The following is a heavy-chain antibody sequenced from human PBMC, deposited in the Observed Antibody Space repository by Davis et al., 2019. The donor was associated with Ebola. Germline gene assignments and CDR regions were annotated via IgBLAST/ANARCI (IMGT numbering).Heavy chain of an antibody. CDR2: IYWDDDK. D-gene: IGHD3-16*01. CDR1: GFSLSTRGVG. Sequence: SGPTLVKPTQTLTLTCTFSGFSLSTRGVGVGWIRQPPGKALEWLALIYWDDDKRYSPSLKSRLTITKDTSKNQVVFTMTNMDPVDTATYYCAHRPAGGPFDPWGQGTLVTVSS. J-gene: IGHJ5*02. V-gene: IGHV2-5*02. CDR3: AHRPAGGPFDP.